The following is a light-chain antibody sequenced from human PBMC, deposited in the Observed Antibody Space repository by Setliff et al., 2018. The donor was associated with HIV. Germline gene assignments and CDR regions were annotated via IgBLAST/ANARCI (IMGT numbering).Light chain of an antibody. V-gene: IGLV3-21*01. J-gene: IGLJ2*01. CDR2: QDT. Sequence: SYELTQPPSVSVAPGKTARITCGGNNIGSKSVHWYQQKPGQAPILVIYQDTERPSGIPERFSGSNSGNTATLTISGAQAVDEADYYCQAWDSTTRVFGGGTKVTVL. CDR1: NIGSKS. CDR3: QAWDSTTRV.